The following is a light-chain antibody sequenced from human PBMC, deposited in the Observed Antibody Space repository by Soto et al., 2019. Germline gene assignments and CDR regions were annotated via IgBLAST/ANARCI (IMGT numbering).Light chain of an antibody. CDR2: ATS. Sequence: DIQMTQSPSSLSASVGDSDTITCRASQNVASYLNWYQQKLGTAPKVLIYATSTLKTGVPSRFSGSGSGTEFILTITSLQPEDFATYYCQQTYNTPLTFGGGIKVDIK. J-gene: IGKJ4*01. V-gene: IGKV1-39*01. CDR1: QNVASY. CDR3: QQTYNTPLT.